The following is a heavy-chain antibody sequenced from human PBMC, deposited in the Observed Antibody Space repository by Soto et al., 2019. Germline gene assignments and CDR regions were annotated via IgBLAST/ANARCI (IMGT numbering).Heavy chain of an antibody. CDR1: GSIFSSYG. V-gene: IGHV3-30*18. D-gene: IGHD4-4*01. CDR3: AKRTVTTYGYYYGMDV. Sequence: GGSLRLSCAVSGSIFSSYGMHWVRQAPGKGLEWVAVTSYDGRNNNYADSVRGRFTISRDNSKNTLYLQMNSLRAEDTAVYYCAKRTVTTYGYYYGMDVWGQGTTVTVSS. CDR2: TSYDGRNN. J-gene: IGHJ6*02.